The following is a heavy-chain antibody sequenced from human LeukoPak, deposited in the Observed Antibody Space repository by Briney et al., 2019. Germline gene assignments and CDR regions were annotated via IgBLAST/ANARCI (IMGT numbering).Heavy chain of an antibody. Sequence: SETLSLTCAVYGGSFSGYYWSWIRQPPGKGLEWIGEINHSGSTNYNPSLKSRVTISVDTSKNQFSLKLSSVTAADTAVYYCARGREGCYLGDYWGQGTLVTVSS. CDR2: INHSGST. D-gene: IGHD6-19*01. CDR3: ARGREGCYLGDY. V-gene: IGHV4-34*01. J-gene: IGHJ4*02. CDR1: GGSFSGYY.